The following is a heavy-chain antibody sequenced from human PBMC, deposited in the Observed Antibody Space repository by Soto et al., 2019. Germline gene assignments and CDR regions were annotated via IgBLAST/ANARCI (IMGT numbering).Heavy chain of an antibody. V-gene: IGHV3-74*01. CDR2: IHSDGKIT. D-gene: IGHD1-26*01. CDR1: GFTFGNYW. CDR3: ARGRGSFYVDF. Sequence: EVQLVESGGGLVQPGGSLRLSCATSGFTFGNYWMYWVRQAPGKGLVWVSRIHSDGKITTYADSVKGRFTISRDIAKNTLYLQMNSLRAEDTAMYYCARGRGSFYVDFWGQGTLVTVS. J-gene: IGHJ4*02.